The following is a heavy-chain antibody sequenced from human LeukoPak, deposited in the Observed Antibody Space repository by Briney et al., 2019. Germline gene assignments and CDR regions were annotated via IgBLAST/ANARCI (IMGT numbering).Heavy chain of an antibody. D-gene: IGHD3-10*01. Sequence: ASVKVSCKASGYTFTGYYMHWVRQAPGQGLEWMGWINPNSGGTNYAQKFQGRVTMTRDTSISTAYMELSRLRSDDTAVYYCARLYYGSGSYYQPALDYWGQGTLVTVSS. CDR2: INPNSGGT. V-gene: IGHV1-2*02. CDR3: ARLYYGSGSYYQPALDY. J-gene: IGHJ4*02. CDR1: GYTFTGYY.